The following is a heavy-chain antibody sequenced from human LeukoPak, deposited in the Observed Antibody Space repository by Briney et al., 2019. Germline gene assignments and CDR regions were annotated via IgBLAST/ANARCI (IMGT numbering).Heavy chain of an antibody. CDR1: GYTFTSYD. CDR3: ARGPMRRGLAAAAY. V-gene: IGHV1-8*01. D-gene: IGHD6-13*01. Sequence: ASVKVSCKASGYTFTSYDINWVRQATGQGLEWMGWMNPNSGNTGYAQEFQGRVTMTRDTSISTAYMELSSLTSEDTAVYYCARGPMRRGLAAAAYWGQGTLVTVSS. J-gene: IGHJ4*02. CDR2: MNPNSGNT.